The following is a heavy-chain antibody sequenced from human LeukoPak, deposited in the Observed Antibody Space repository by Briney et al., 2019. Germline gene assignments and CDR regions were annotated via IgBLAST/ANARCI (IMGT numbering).Heavy chain of an antibody. Sequence: PSETLSLTCTVSGGSISNYYWSWIRQPPGKGLQWIVYIHYSGGTNYNPPLKSRVTISIDTSKNQFSLKLSSVTAADTAVYYCARFYDSGYFALWGRGTLVTVSS. CDR1: GGSISNYY. CDR2: IHYSGGT. CDR3: ARFYDSGYFAL. D-gene: IGHD3-22*01. J-gene: IGHJ2*01. V-gene: IGHV4-59*08.